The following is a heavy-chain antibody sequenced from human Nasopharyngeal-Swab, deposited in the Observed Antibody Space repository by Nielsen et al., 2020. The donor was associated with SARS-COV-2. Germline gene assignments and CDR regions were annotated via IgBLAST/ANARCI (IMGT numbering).Heavy chain of an antibody. CDR1: GGTFSNYA. CDR3: ARGRDWNPPFFDH. J-gene: IGHJ5*02. CDR2: IIPVFGTA. Sequence: SVKVSCKASGGTFSNYAISWLRQAPGQGLEWMGGIIPVFGTANYAQKFQGRVTITADESTSTAYMQLNSLRSDDPAVYFCARGRDWNPPFFDHWGQGTLVTVSS. V-gene: IGHV1-69*13. D-gene: IGHD1-1*01.